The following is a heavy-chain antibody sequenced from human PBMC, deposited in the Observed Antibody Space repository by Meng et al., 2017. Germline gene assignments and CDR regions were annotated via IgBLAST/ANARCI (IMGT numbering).Heavy chain of an antibody. CDR1: GDSVSSNSAA. CDR2: AYYRSKWYH. J-gene: IGHJ4*02. Sequence: QLQRSVPGQVKPSQTLSLIFAISGDSVSSNSAAWNWIRQSPSRGLEWLGRAYYRSKWYHDYAESVKSRISIDPDTSKNQFSLQLRSVTPEYSAVYYCARGSYSFDSWGQRTLVTVSS. CDR3: ARGSYSFDS. V-gene: IGHV6-1*01. D-gene: IGHD1-26*01.